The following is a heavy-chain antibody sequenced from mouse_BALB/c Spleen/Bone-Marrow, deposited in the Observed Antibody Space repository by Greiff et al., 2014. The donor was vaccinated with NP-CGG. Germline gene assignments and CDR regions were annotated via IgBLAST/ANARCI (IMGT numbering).Heavy chain of an antibody. Sequence: VKLMESGAELVRPGSSVKISCKASGYAFSVYWMNWVKQRPGQGLEWIGRIYPGDGDTNYNGKFKGRATLTADKSSNTAYMQLSSLTSEDSAVYFCARGGISVDYWGQGTTLTVSS. V-gene: IGHV1-80*01. CDR1: GYAFSVYW. CDR2: IYPGDGDT. J-gene: IGHJ2*01. CDR3: ARGGISVDY.